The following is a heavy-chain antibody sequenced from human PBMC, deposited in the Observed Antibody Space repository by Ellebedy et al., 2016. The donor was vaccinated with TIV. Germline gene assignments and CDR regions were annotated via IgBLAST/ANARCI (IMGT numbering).Heavy chain of an antibody. D-gene: IGHD3-3*02. Sequence: PGGSLRLSCAASGFTFSSYGMHWVRQAPGKGLEWVAVISYDGSNKYYADSVKGRFTISRDNSKNTLYLQMNSLRAEDTAVYYCAVLSGDYSDYWGQGTLVTVSS. J-gene: IGHJ4*02. CDR2: ISYDGSNK. CDR1: GFTFSSYG. V-gene: IGHV3-30*03. CDR3: AVLSGDYSDY.